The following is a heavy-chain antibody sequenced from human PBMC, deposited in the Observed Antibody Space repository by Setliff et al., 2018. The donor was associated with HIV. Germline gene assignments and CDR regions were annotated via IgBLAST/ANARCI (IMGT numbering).Heavy chain of an antibody. J-gene: IGHJ6*03. CDR1: GGAITNSRHY. V-gene: IGHV4-39*07. CDR3: ARGKHDFSKYGSSDYFYYMDV. CDR2: ISDSATT. D-gene: IGHD4-4*01. Sequence: TSETLSLTCAVSGGAITNSRHYWVWIRQSTGKGLEWIGTRISDSATTSVNPCLKSRVTISLDTSKKQFSLKVISVTAADTAIYYCARGKHDFSKYGSSDYFYYMDVWGKGTTVTVSS.